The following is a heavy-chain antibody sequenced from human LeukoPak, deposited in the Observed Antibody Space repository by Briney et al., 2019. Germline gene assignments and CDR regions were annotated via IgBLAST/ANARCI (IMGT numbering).Heavy chain of an antibody. CDR2: IISSRSTI. V-gene: IGHV3-48*04. CDR1: GFTFSSYA. J-gene: IGHJ3*02. CDR3: ARSFCGGDCYGAFDI. D-gene: IGHD2-21*02. Sequence: GGSLRLSCAASGFTFSSYAMSWVRQAPGKGLEWVSYIISSRSTIYYADSVKGRFTISRDNAKNSLYLQMNSRRAEDTAVYYCARSFCGGDCYGAFDIWGQGTMVTVSS.